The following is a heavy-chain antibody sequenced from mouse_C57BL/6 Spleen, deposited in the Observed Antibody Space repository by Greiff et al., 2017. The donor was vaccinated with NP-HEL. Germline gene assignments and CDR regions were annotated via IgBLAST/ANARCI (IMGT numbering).Heavy chain of an antibody. J-gene: IGHJ2*01. CDR3: ARPSGYYFDY. CDR1: GFTFSDYG. D-gene: IGHD1-3*01. CDR2: ISSGSSTI. Sequence: EVQVVESGGGLVKPGGSLKLSCAASGFTFSDYGMHWVRQAPEKGLEWVAYISSGSSTIYYADTVKGRFTISRDNAKNTLFLQMTRLRSEDTAMYYCARPSGYYFDYWGQGTTLTVSA. V-gene: IGHV5-17*01.